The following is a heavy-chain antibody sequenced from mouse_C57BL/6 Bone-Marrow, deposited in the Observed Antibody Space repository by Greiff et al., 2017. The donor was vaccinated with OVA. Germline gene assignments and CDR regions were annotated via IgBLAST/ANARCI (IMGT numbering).Heavy chain of an antibody. V-gene: IGHV1-47*01. CDR3: ARGWDYYGSSYIFDY. CDR2: FHPYNDDT. J-gene: IGHJ2*01. CDR1: GYTFTTYP. D-gene: IGHD1-1*01. Sequence: VQLKQSGAELVKPGASVKMSCKASGYTFTTYPIEWMKQNHGKSLEWIGNFHPYNDDTKYNEKFKGKATLTVEKSSSTVYLELSRLTSDDSAVYYCARGWDYYGSSYIFDYWGQGTTLTVSS.